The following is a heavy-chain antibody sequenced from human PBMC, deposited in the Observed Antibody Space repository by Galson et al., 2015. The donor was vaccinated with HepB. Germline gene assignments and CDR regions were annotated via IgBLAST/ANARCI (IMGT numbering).Heavy chain of an antibody. CDR3: VREGSWYGPYYFDF. V-gene: IGHV1-18*01. Sequence: SVKVSCKASGYTFSGHGISWVRQAPGQGLEWMGWISVYSGDTKYAQNVQGRVTLTRDTSTNTVHMELRSLRSDDTAVYYCVREGSWYGPYYFDFWGQGTLLTVSS. J-gene: IGHJ4*02. CDR2: ISVYSGDT. CDR1: GYTFSGHG. D-gene: IGHD6-13*01.